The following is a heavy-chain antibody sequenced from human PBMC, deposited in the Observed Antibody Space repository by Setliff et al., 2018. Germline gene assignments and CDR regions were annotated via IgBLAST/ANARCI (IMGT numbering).Heavy chain of an antibody. V-gene: IGHV4-34*01. CDR2: INHSGST. CDR1: GGSFSGYY. J-gene: IGHJ6*03. Sequence: PSETLSLTCAVYGGSFSGYYWSWIRQPPGKGLEWIGEINHSGSTNYNPSLKSRVTISVDTSKNQFSLKLSSVTAADTAVYYCARVRRAVIAYYYYMDVWGKGTTVTVSS. CDR3: ARVRRAVIAYYYYMDV. D-gene: IGHD2-21*01.